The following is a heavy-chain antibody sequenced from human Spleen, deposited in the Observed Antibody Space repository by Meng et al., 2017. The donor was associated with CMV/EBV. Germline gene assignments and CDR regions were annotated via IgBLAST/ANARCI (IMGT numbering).Heavy chain of an antibody. CDR3: AICSRTEGFDP. CDR1: GDTFRSYG. V-gene: IGHV1-18*01. D-gene: IGHD2-2*01. Sequence: SCKNSGDTFRSYGSRRVRQAPGQVPEWMGRVSAYNGNTDYAQKAKGRVTMTTDTSTSTAYMELRSLGPDDTAGYYGAICSRTEGFDPWGPGTLVTVSS. CDR2: VSAYNGNT. J-gene: IGHJ5*02.